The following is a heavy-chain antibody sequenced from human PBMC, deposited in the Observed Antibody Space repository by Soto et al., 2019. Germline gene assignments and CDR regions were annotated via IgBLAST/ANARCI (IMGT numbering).Heavy chain of an antibody. V-gene: IGHV5-10-1*01. J-gene: IGHJ5*02. CDR3: ARHKAFYYDNSGA. CDR1: GYSFTIYW. Sequence: GESLKISCKGSGYSFTIYWISWVRQMPGKGLEWMGRIDPSDSYTNYSPSFQGHVTMSADKSINTAYLQWSSLKASDSAMYYCARHKAFYYDNSGAWGQGSLVTVSS. D-gene: IGHD3-22*01. CDR2: IDPSDSYT.